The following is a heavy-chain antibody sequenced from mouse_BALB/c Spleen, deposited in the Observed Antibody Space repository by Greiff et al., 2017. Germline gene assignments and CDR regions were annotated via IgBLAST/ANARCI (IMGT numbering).Heavy chain of an antibody. CDR2: ISNGGGST. CDR1: GFTFSSYT. CDR3: ASHYDYDWFAY. Sequence: EVQLVESGGGLVQPGGSLKLSCAASGFTFSSYTMSWVRQTPEKRLEWVAYISNGGGSTYYPDTVKGRFTISRDNAKNTLYLQMSSLKSEDTAMYYCASHYDYDWFAYWGQGTLVTVSA. V-gene: IGHV5-12-2*01. D-gene: IGHD2-4*01. J-gene: IGHJ3*01.